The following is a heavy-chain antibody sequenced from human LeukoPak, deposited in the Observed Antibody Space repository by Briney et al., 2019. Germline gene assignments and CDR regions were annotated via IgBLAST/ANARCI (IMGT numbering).Heavy chain of an antibody. Sequence: GGSLRLSCAASGLTFSGYGIHWVRQAPGKGLEWVAFLSYDGTNKFYADSVKGRFTISGDNSKNTLYLQMNSLRAEDTAVYYCARDLGGVTDYWGQGTLVTVSS. CDR1: GLTFSGYG. D-gene: IGHD2-21*02. V-gene: IGHV3-33*05. CDR3: ARDLGGVTDY. J-gene: IGHJ4*02. CDR2: LSYDGTNK.